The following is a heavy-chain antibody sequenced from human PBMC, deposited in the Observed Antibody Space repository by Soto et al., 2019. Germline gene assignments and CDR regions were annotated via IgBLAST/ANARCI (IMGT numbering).Heavy chain of an antibody. CDR2: IYSGGST. Sequence: EVQLVESGGGLIQPGGSLRLSCAASGFTVSSNYMSWVRQAPGKGLEWVSVIYSGGSTYYADSVKGRFTISRDNSKNTLYLQMNSLRAEDTAVYYCARGGGIAAENWFDPWAQGTLVTVSS. J-gene: IGHJ5*02. V-gene: IGHV3-53*01. CDR3: ARGGGIAAENWFDP. D-gene: IGHD6-13*01. CDR1: GFTVSSNY.